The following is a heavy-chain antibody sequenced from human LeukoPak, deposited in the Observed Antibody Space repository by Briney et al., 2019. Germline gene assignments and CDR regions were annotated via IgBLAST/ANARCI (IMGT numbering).Heavy chain of an antibody. D-gene: IGHD3-10*01. V-gene: IGHV4-39*01. CDR2: IYYSGST. CDR3: ARHPLLWDYGSGSYYPDY. J-gene: IGHJ4*02. Sequence: SETLSLTCTVSGGSISSSSYYWGWIRQPPGKGLERIGSIYYSGSTYYNPSLKSRVTISVDTSKNQFSLKLSSVTAADTAVYYCARHPLLWDYGSGSYYPDYWGQGTLVTVSS. CDR1: GGSISSSSYY.